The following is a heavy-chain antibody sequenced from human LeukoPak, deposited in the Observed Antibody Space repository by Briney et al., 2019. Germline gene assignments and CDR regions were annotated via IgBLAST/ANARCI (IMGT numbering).Heavy chain of an antibody. V-gene: IGHV3-23*01. CDR2: ISGSGGSP. CDR3: ARAPTRPTLIVYDLYFDS. D-gene: IGHD3-22*01. Sequence: GGSLRLSCVTSELKFSQIGMTWLRQAPGKGLEWVATISGSGGSPFYADSVKARFTISRDNSKNTLYLEMNSPRVEDTAVYYCARAPTRPTLIVYDLYFDSWGQGSLVTVSS. J-gene: IGHJ4*02. CDR1: ELKFSQIG.